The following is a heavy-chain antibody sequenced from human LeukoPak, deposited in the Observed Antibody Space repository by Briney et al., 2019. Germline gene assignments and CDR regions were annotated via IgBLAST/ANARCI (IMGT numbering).Heavy chain of an antibody. V-gene: IGHV3-7*01. CDR3: ARDRSNYYGRSYYMDV. CDR2: IKQDGSEK. D-gene: IGHD3-10*01. CDR1: GFTFSSYW. J-gene: IGHJ6*03. Sequence: PGGSLRLSCAASGFTFSSYWMSWVRQAPGKGLEWVANIKQDGSEKYYVDSVKGRFTISRDNAKNSLYLQMNSLRAEDTAVYYCARDRSNYYGRSYYMDVWGKGTTVTVSS.